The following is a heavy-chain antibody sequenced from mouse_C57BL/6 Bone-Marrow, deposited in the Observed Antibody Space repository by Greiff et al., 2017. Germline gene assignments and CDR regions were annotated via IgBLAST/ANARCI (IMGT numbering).Heavy chain of an antibody. Sequence: QVTLKECGPGILQSSQTLSLTCSFSGFSLSTSGMGVSWLRQPSGKGLDWLAPFYWADAKRYNPSLKSRLTISKDTSRNQVFLQITSVDTADTATYYCARRALDYYGRSYYAMDYWGQGTSVTVSS. J-gene: IGHJ4*01. CDR2: FYWADAK. V-gene: IGHV8-12*01. CDR1: GFSLSTSGMG. D-gene: IGHD1-1*01. CDR3: ARRALDYYGRSYYAMDY.